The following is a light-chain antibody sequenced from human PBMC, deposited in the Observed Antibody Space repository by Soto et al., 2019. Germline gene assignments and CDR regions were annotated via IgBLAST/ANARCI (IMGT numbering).Light chain of an antibody. CDR1: QGVGNA. CDR2: GAS. J-gene: IGKJ1*01. V-gene: IGKV1-6*01. Sequence: AIQMTQSPSSLSAPAGERATISCRASQGVGNALGWYQQKPGKPPKVLIYGASNLQSGVPARFSGSGSGTDFTLAISSLQPEDSATYYCLQDINYPWTFGQGTKVDIK. CDR3: LQDINYPWT.